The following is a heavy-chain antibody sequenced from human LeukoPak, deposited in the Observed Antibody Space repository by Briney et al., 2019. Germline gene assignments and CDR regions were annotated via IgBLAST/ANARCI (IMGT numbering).Heavy chain of an antibody. CDR1: RGSISSGNYY. V-gene: IGHV4-61*02. CDR3: ARAPQRSYQHNWFDP. CDR2: FHTRGST. Sequence: SQTLSLTCTVSRGSISSGNYYWSWIRQPAGKGLEWIGRFHTRGSTNYNPSLKSRVIISVDTSKNQFSLKLNSVTAADTAVYYCARAPQRSYQHNWFDPWGQETLVTVSS. D-gene: IGHD2-21*01. J-gene: IGHJ5*02.